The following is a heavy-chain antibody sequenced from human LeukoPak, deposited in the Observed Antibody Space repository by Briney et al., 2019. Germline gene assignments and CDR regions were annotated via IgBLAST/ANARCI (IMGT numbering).Heavy chain of an antibody. D-gene: IGHD3-10*01. CDR3: AREIPGDYGSGSYPFDY. V-gene: IGHV3-74*01. J-gene: IGHJ4*02. CDR1: EFTFSSYW. CDR2: INIDESVT. Sequence: GGSLRLSCAASEFTFSSYWMHWVRQAPGKGLVWVSRINIDESVTTYADSVRGRFIISRDNAKNTVYLQMNSLRAEDTAVYYCAREIPGDYGSGSYPFDYWGQGTLVTVSS.